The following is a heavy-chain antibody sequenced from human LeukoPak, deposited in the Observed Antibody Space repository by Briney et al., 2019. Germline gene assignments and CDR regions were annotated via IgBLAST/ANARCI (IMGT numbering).Heavy chain of an antibody. CDR1: GFTFSSYW. D-gene: IGHD3-10*01. CDR2: ITSDGSTT. J-gene: IGHJ3*02. V-gene: IGHV3-74*01. Sequence: AGGSLRLSCAVSGFTFSSYWMRWVRQAPGKGLVWVSRITSDGSTTSYADSVKGRFTISRDNAKNTLYLQMNSLRVEDTAVYYCARGNSHAFDIWGQGTMVTVSS. CDR3: ARGNSHAFDI.